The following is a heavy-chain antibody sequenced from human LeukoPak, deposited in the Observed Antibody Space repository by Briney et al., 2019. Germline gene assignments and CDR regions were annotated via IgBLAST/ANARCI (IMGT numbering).Heavy chain of an antibody. V-gene: IGHV4-34*01. D-gene: IGHD6-25*01. CDR3: ANRLGAFDI. CDR1: GGSFSGYY. J-gene: IGHJ3*02. Sequence: SETLSLTCAVYGGSFSGYYWSWIRQPPGKGLEWIGEIYHSGSTNYNPSLKSRVTISVDKSKNQFSLKLSSVTAADTAVYYCANRLGAFDIWGQGTMVTVSS. CDR2: IYHSGST.